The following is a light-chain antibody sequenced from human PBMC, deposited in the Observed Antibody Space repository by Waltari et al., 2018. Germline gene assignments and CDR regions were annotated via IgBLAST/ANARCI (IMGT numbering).Light chain of an antibody. CDR2: KNN. V-gene: IGLV1-47*01. CDR1: NSNIGSHN. CDR3: AAWDDSLSGRV. J-gene: IGLJ3*02. Sequence: QSVLTQPPSASGTPGQGVIISCSGSNSNIGSHNLYWYQHLPGTAPKLLIYKNNPRPSGGPERFSGSKSGTSASLAISGLRSEDEADYYCAAWDDSLSGRVFGGGTKLTVL.